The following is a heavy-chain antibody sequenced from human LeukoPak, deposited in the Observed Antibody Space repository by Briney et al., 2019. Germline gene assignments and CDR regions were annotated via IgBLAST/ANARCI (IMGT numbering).Heavy chain of an antibody. Sequence: GGSLRLSCAASGFTFGSHWMNWVRQAPGKGPVWVSRINGDGSTTVYADSVQGRFSISRDNAKSTLYLQMNSLTTEDTAFYYCATDFYDACEHWGQGTLVTVSS. J-gene: IGHJ1*01. CDR2: INGDGSTT. CDR3: ATDFYDACEH. CDR1: GFTFGSHW. V-gene: IGHV3-74*01. D-gene: IGHD5/OR15-5a*01.